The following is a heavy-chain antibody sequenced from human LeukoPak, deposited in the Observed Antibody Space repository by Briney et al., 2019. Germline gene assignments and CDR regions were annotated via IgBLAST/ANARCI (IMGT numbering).Heavy chain of an antibody. Sequence: ASVKVSCKASGGTFSSYAISWVRQAPGQGLEWMGGIIPIFGTANYAQKFQGRVTITTDESTSRAYMELSSLRSEDTAVYYCARSFPGSGSLLYFDYWSQGTLVTVSS. CDR1: GGTFSSYA. CDR2: IIPIFGTA. CDR3: ARSFPGSGSLLYFDY. D-gene: IGHD3-10*01. V-gene: IGHV1-69*05. J-gene: IGHJ4*02.